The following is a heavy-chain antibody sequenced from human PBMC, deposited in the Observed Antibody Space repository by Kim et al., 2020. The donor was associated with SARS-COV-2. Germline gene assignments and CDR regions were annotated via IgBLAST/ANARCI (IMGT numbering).Heavy chain of an antibody. CDR3: AKRGINVXTAMATPGNDYXXGXXX. D-gene: IGHD5-18*01. J-gene: IGHJ6*02. CDR1: GFTFSSYA. V-gene: IGHV3-23*01. CDR2: ISGSGGST. Sequence: GGSLRLSCAASGFTFSSYAMSWVRQAPGKGLEWVSAISGSGGSTYYADSVKGRFTXSRDNSKNTLYLQMNSLRAEDTAVYYCAKRGINVXTAMATPGNDYXXGXXXWGQGXXVTVSS.